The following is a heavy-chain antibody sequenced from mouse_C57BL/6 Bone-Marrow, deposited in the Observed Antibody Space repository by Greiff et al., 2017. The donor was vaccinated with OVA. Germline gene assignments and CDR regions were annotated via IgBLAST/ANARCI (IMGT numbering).Heavy chain of an antibody. CDR3: TYGNYFAY. CDR2: IDPENRDT. D-gene: IGHD2-1*01. Sequence: VQLQQSGAELVRPGASVKLSCTASGFNIKDDYMHWVKQRPEQGLEWIGWIDPENRDTEYASKFQGKATITADTSSNTAYLQLSSLTSEDTAVYYCTYGNYFAYWGQGTLVTVSA. CDR1: GFNIKDDY. J-gene: IGHJ3*01. V-gene: IGHV14-4*01.